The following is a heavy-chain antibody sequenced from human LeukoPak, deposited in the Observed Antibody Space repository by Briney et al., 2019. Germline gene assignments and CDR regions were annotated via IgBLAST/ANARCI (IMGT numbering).Heavy chain of an antibody. D-gene: IGHD6-13*01. CDR3: ARGSGYSPDY. CDR1: GGSVSSGSYY. V-gene: IGHV4-61*01. Sequence: KPSETLSLTCTVSGGSVSSGSYYWSWIRQPPGKGLEWIGYIYYSGSINYNPSLKSRVTISVDTSKNQFSLKLSSVTAADTAVYYCARGSGYSPDYWGQGTLVTVSS. J-gene: IGHJ4*02. CDR2: IYYSGSI.